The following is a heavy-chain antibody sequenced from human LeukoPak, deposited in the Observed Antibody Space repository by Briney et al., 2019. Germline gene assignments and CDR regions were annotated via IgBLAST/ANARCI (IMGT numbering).Heavy chain of an antibody. CDR3: ARARWYYYDSSTPYAFDI. CDR1: AGSISSGGYS. V-gene: IGHV4-30-4*07. D-gene: IGHD3-22*01. CDR2: IYYSGST. Sequence: SETLSLTCAVSAGSISSGGYSWSWIRQPPGKGLEWIGYIYYSGSTYYNPSLKSRVTISVDTSKNQFSLKLSSVTAADTAVYYCARARWYYYDSSTPYAFDIWGQGTMVTVSS. J-gene: IGHJ3*02.